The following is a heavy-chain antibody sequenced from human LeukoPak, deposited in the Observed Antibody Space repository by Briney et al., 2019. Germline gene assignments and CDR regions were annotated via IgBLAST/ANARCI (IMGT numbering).Heavy chain of an antibody. D-gene: IGHD3-3*01. CDR3: ARGEFGVLDY. V-gene: IGHV1-8*01. CDR2: MNPNSGNS. J-gene: IGHJ4*02. Sequence: ASVKVSCKASGYTFTSYDISWVRQATGQGLEWMGWMNPNSGNSGFAQKFQGRVAMTRNTSISTAYMELSSLRSEDTTVYYCARGEFGVLDYWGQGTLVTVSS. CDR1: GYTFTSYD.